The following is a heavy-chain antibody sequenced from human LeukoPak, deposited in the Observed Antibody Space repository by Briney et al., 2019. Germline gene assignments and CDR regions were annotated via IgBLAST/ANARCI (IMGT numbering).Heavy chain of an antibody. V-gene: IGHV3-21*01. D-gene: IGHD3-16*01. J-gene: IGHJ4*02. CDR2: ISSSSGYI. CDR1: GFTFSSYS. CDR3: ARDSDDYEGFDY. Sequence: PGGSLRLSCAASGFTFSSYSMNWVRQAPGKGLEWVSSISSSSGYIYYADSVKGRFTISRDNAKNSLYLQMNSLRAEDTAVYYCARDSDDYEGFDYWGQGTLVIVSA.